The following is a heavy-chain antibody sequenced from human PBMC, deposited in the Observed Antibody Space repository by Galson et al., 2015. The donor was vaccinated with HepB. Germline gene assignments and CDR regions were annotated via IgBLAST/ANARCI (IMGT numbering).Heavy chain of an antibody. J-gene: IGHJ4*02. D-gene: IGHD5-24*01. CDR1: GGTFSPYA. CDR2: IIPMFGTA. Sequence: SVKVSCKAFGGTFSPYAISWVRQAPGQGLEWMGGIIPMFGTADSAQKFQGRVTITADESTSTAYMELSSLRFEDTAVYYCAREADGYNHYFDYWGQGTLVTVSS. CDR3: AREADGYNHYFDY. V-gene: IGHV1-69*13.